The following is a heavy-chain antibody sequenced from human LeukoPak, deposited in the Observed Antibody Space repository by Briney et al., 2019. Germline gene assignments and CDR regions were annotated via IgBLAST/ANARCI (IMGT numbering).Heavy chain of an antibody. CDR3: ARVPITIFGVVPQGVDV. Sequence: KSSETLSLTCTISSYSISRDYYWGWIRQPPGKGLEWIGNIYHSGSTYYNSSLTSRVTISVDTSKNQFSLKLSSVTAADTAVYCCARVPITIFGVVPQGVDVWGKGTTVTVSS. CDR1: SYSISRDYY. J-gene: IGHJ6*04. D-gene: IGHD3-3*01. V-gene: IGHV4-38-2*02. CDR2: IYHSGST.